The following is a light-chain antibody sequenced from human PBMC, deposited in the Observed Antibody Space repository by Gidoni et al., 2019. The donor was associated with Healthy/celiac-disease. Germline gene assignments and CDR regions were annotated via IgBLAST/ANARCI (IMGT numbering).Light chain of an antibody. Sequence: DIQMTQSPSSLSASVGNRVPITCRASQSIRSYLNWYQQKPGKAPKLLIYAASSLQSGVPSRFSGSGSGTDFTLTISSLQPEDFATYYCQQSYSTPPYTFGQGTKLEIK. J-gene: IGKJ2*01. CDR2: AAS. CDR1: QSIRSY. CDR3: QQSYSTPPYT. V-gene: IGKV1-39*01.